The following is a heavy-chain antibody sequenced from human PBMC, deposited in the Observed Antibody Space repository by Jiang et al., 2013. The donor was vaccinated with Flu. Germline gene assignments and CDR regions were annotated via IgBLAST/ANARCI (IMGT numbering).Heavy chain of an antibody. CDR3: ATLRGSSYDTYLADH. CDR2: IRFDGSDM. CDR1: GFTFNYYK. J-gene: IGHJ4*02. D-gene: IGHD3-9*01. Sequence: LLESGGGVVQPGGSLRLSCAASGFTFNYYKCSGSARLQAGAGMGASIRFDGSDMDYAESVKGRFTISRDNSKNTLYLQMNSLRGDDTSVYYCATLRGSSYDTYLADHWGQGILVTVSS. V-gene: IGHV3-30*02.